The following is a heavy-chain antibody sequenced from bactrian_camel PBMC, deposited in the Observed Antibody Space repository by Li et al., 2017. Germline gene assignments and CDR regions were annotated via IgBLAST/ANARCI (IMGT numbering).Heavy chain of an antibody. D-gene: IGHD5*01. CDR1: ENTFSNCG. J-gene: IGHJ4*01. CDR3: ASEIAGCGLFDKNAYFRKMSDWQY. V-gene: IGHV3S68*01. Sequence: HVQLVESGGGSVQTGGSLKLSCDASENTFSNCGMAWYRQVPGKQRDLVSRISRTDGSAWYADSVKGRFTISHNNKSALWLQMSSLKPEDTAMYYCASEIAGCGLFDKNAYFRKMSDWQYWGQGTQVTVS. CDR2: ISRTDGSA.